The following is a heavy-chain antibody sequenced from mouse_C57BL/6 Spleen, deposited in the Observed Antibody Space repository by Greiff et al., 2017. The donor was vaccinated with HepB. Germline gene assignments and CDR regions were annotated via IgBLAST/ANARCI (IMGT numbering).Heavy chain of an antibody. CDR1: GYSITSGYY. CDR2: ISYDGSN. Sequence: ESGPGLVKPSQSLSLTCSVTGYSITSGYYWNWIRQFPGNKLEWMGYISYDGSNNYNPSLKNRISITRDTSKNQFFLKLNSVTTEDAATYYCAREEYYFDYWGQGTTLTVSS. V-gene: IGHV3-6*01. J-gene: IGHJ2*01. CDR3: AREEYYFDY.